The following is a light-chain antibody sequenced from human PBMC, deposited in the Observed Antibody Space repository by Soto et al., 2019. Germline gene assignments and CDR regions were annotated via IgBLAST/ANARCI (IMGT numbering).Light chain of an antibody. CDR2: DVS. CDR1: SSDVGGYNY. V-gene: IGLV2-14*01. Sequence: QSALTQSASVSGSPGQSITISCTGTSSDVGGYNYVSWYQQHPGKAPKLMIYDVSNRPSGVSNRFSGSKSGNTASLTISGLQAEDEADYYCSSHTSSSTPVVFGVGTKLTVL. CDR3: SSHTSSSTPVV. J-gene: IGLJ2*01.